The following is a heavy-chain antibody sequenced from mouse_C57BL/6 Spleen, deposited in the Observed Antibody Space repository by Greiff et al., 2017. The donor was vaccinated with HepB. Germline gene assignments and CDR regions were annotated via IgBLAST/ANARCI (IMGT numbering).Heavy chain of an antibody. CDR1: GYSITSGYY. Sequence: DVKLQESGPGLVKPSQSLSLTCSVTGYSITSGYYWNWIRQFPGNKLEWMGYISYDGSNNYNPSLKNRISITRDTSKNQFFLKLNSVTTEDTATYYCAIYDYFSMDYWGQGTSVTVSS. CDR3: AIYDYFSMDY. J-gene: IGHJ4*01. CDR2: ISYDGSN. V-gene: IGHV3-6*01. D-gene: IGHD1-1*01.